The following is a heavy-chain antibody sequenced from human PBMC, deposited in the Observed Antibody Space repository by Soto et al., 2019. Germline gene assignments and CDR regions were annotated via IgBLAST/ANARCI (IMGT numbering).Heavy chain of an antibody. J-gene: IGHJ5*02. CDR1: GDSGFSFPSYG. D-gene: IGHD1-1*01. Sequence: HVQVVESGGGVVQPGGSLRLSCAASGDSGFSFPSYGMHWVRQAPGKGLEWVAVIAYDGSNRWYADSAKGRFTISRDNSKNTVYLQMSSLRGEDTAVYYCARDLQAGTDNVNWFAPWGQGTLVTVSS. CDR2: IAYDGSNR. CDR3: ARDLQAGTDNVNWFAP. V-gene: IGHV3-30*03.